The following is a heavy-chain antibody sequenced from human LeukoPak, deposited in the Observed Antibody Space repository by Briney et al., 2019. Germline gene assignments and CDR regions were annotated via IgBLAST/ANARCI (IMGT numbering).Heavy chain of an antibody. CDR1: GYTFTSYG. Sequence: ASVKVSCKASGYTFTSYGISWVRQAPGQGLGWMGRISAQNGDTKYTQKFQGRVTMTTDTSPTTAYMELRSLTSDDTAVYYCVRDPGYFDSRGYYYFDAFDMWGQGTMVTVSS. D-gene: IGHD3-22*01. V-gene: IGHV1-18*01. J-gene: IGHJ3*02. CDR3: VRDPGYFDSRGYYYFDAFDM. CDR2: ISAQNGDT.